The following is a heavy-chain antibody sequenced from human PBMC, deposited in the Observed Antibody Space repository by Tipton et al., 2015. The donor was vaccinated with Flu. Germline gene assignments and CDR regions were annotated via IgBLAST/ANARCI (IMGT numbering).Heavy chain of an antibody. CDR3: ARERKRGAYIDY. CDR2: IYTSETP. CDR1: GDSISRGSYY. V-gene: IGHV4-61*02. Sequence: TLSLTCTVSGDSISRGSYYYNWIRQPAGEGLEWIGRIYTSETPNYNPSLKSRVTISLDTSKSQFSLSLTSVTAADTAIYYCARERKRGAYIDYWGQGTPVTVSS. J-gene: IGHJ4*02. D-gene: IGHD3-10*01.